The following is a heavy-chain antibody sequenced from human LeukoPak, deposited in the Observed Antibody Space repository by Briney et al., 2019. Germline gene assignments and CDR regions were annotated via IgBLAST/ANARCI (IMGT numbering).Heavy chain of an antibody. V-gene: IGHV4-34*01. Sequence: SETLSLTCAVYGGSFSGYYWSWIRQPPGKGLEWIGEINHSGSTNYNPSLKSRVTISVDTSKNQFSLKLSSVTAADTAVYYCARRRITMVRGAAFDPWGQGTLVTVSS. J-gene: IGHJ5*02. D-gene: IGHD3-10*01. CDR1: GGSFSGYY. CDR2: INHSGST. CDR3: ARRRITMVRGAAFDP.